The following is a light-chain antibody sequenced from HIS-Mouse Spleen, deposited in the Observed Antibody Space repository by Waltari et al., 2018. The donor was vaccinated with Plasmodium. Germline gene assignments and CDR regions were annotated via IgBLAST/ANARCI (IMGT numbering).Light chain of an antibody. CDR3: QQYNSYSYT. V-gene: IGKV1-5*03. CDR1: QSISSW. Sequence: DTQMTQSPSTLSASVGDRVNITCRARQSISSWLAWYQTKPGNAPKLLIYKASSLESGVPSRFRGSGSGTEFTLTISSLQPDDFATYYCQQYNSYSYTFGQGTKLEIK. CDR2: KAS. J-gene: IGKJ2*01.